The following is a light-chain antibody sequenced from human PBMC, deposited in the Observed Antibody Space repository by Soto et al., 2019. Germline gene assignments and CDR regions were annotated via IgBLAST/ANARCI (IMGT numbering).Light chain of an antibody. J-gene: IGKJ3*01. CDR1: QGINSY. CDR2: AAS. CDR3: QQLKSYPIT. V-gene: IGKV1-9*01. Sequence: DIQLTQSPSFLSASVGDRVTITCRASQGINSYLGWYQQKPGKAPKLLIYAASTFQSGVPSRFSGSGSGTEFTLTISSLQPEDFATYYCQQLKSYPITFGPGTKVDI.